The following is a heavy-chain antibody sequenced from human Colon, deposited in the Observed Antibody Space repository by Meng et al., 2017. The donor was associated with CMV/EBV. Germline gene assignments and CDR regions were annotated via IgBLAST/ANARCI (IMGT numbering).Heavy chain of an antibody. D-gene: IGHD1-26*01. CDR1: GYTFTGYY. CDR2: INPNSGGT. CDR3: ARNSEGGWELIPGGY. V-gene: IGHV1-2*02. Sequence: ASVKVSCKASGYTFTGYYMHWVRQAPGQGLEWMGWINPNSGGTNYAQKFQGRGTMTRDTSINTAYMELSRLRSDDTAVYYCARNSEGGWELIPGGYWGQGTLVTVSS. J-gene: IGHJ4*02.